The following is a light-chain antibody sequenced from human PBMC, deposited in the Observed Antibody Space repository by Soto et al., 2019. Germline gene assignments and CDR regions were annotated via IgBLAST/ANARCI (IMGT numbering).Light chain of an antibody. V-gene: IGKV1-17*03. J-gene: IGKJ1*01. CDR3: LQNYHYPWT. CDR1: QYISRY. CDR2: VAS. Sequence: DIQMTQSPSAMSASVGDRVTITCRASQYISRYLAWFQQKPGRVPERLIYVASALQSGVPSRFSGSGSGTEFSLTISGLQPEDFATYYCLQNYHYPWTFGLGTKVDIK.